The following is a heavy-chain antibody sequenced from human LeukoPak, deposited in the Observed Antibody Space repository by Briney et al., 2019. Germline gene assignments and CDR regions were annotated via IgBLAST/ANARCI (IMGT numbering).Heavy chain of an antibody. CDR2: ISSSSSYI. Sequence: GGSLRLSCAASGFTFSSYSMNWVRQAPGKGLEWVSSISSSSSYIYYADSVKGRFTISRDNAKNSLYLQMNNLRAEDTAVYYCARDPYSGYDYHLDYWGQGTLVTVSS. D-gene: IGHD5-12*01. CDR3: ARDPYSGYDYHLDY. J-gene: IGHJ4*02. V-gene: IGHV3-21*01. CDR1: GFTFSSYS.